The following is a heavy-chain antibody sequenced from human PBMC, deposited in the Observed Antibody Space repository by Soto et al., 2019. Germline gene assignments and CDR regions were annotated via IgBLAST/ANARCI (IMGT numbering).Heavy chain of an antibody. D-gene: IGHD2-21*02. J-gene: IGHJ6*02. CDR2: INPYTGGT. Sequence: ASVKVSCKASGYTFTGYYVLWVRQAPGQGPECMGWINPYTGGTNYAQKFQGRVTMTRDTSISTAYMELSKLISDDTAVYYCATQFHHCGGDCYRALYFGMDVWGQGTTVTVSS. V-gene: IGHV1-2*02. CDR3: ATQFHHCGGDCYRALYFGMDV. CDR1: GYTFTGYY.